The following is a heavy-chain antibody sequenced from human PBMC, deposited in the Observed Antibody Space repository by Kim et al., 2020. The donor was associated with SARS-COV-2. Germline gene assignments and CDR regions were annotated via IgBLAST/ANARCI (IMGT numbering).Heavy chain of an antibody. CDR2: IA. J-gene: IGHJ4*02. D-gene: IGHD3-16*01. V-gene: IGHV1-69*04. CDR3: ARDPVGGVDY. Sequence: IANYAQKVQGRVTITADKSTSTAYMELSSLRSEDTAVYYCARDPVGGVDYWGQGTLVTVSS.